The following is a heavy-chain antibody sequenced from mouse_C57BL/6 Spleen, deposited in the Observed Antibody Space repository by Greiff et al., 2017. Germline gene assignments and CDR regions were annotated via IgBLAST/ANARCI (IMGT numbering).Heavy chain of an antibody. D-gene: IGHD2-5*01. CDR3: ARGYSNYGDFDY. CDR1: GYTFTDYN. V-gene: IGHV1-18*01. J-gene: IGHJ2*01. Sequence: DVKLQESGPELVKPGASVKIPCKASGYTFTDYNMDWVKQSHGKSLEWIGDINPNNGGTIYNQKFKGKATLTVDKSSSTAYMELRSLTSEDTAVYYCARGYSNYGDFDYWGQGTTLTVSS. CDR2: INPNNGGT.